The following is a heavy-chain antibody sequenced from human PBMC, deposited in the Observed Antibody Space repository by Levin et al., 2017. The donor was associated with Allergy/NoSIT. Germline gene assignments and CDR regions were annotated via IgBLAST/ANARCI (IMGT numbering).Heavy chain of an antibody. Sequence: PSETLSLTCTVSGGSISSRSYYWGWIRQPPGKGLEWIGSIHYSGSTYDNPSLKSRVTISVDTSKNQFSLKLSSVTAADTAVYYCARHNLTYYYDSSGYYYDYWGQGTLVTVSS. V-gene: IGHV4-39*01. J-gene: IGHJ4*02. CDR1: GGSISSRSYY. CDR3: ARHNLTYYYDSSGYYYDY. CDR2: IHYSGST. D-gene: IGHD3-22*01.